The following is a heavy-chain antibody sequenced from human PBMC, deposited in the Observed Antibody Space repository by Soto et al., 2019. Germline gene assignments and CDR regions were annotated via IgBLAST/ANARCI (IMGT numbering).Heavy chain of an antibody. D-gene: IGHD3-10*01. Sequence: QVQLQESGPGLAKPSQTLSLTCNVSGGSISSGDCYWSWIRQPPGKGLEWIGYIHYSGSTYYNPSLKSRVIASVDTSKNQFSLMLSSVTVADTAVYYCSRWHRDRYYVSRGAFDIWGQGTMVTVSS. J-gene: IGHJ3*02. CDR2: IHYSGST. V-gene: IGHV4-30-4*08. CDR3: SRWHRDRYYVSRGAFDI. CDR1: GGSISSGDCY.